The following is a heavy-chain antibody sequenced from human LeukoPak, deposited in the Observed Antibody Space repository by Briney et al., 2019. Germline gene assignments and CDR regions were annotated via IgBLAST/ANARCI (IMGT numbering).Heavy chain of an antibody. CDR1: GFTFSSYG. V-gene: IGHV3-30*18. D-gene: IGHD6-19*01. J-gene: IGHJ6*02. CDR3: AKDRDSSGWFEYYGTDV. Sequence: GGSLRLSCAASGFTFSSYGMHWVRQAPGKGLEWVAVISYDGSNKYYADSVKGRFTISRDNSKNTLYLQMNSLRAEDTAVYYCAKDRDSSGWFEYYGTDVWGQGTTVTVSS. CDR2: ISYDGSNK.